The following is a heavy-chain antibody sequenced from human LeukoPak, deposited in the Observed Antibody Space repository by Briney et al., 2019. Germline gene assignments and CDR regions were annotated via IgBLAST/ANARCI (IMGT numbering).Heavy chain of an antibody. D-gene: IGHD2-21*02. CDR3: ARMDLDGGDSIGFDS. Sequence: ASVKVSCKASGYTFTGFFMHWVRQAPGQGLEWMGWINPNIGDAYYAQKFQGRVTMTRDRSINTAYMELSRLTSDDTAVYYCARMDLDGGDSIGFDSWGQGTLVTVAS. J-gene: IGHJ5*01. CDR1: GYTFTGFF. CDR2: INPNIGDA. V-gene: IGHV1-2*02.